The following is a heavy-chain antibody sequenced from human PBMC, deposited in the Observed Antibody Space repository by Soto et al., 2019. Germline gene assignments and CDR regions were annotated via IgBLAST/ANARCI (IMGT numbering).Heavy chain of an antibody. V-gene: IGHV3-23*01. D-gene: IGHD6-13*01. CDR3: ARIRFTYIASAGDLDY. CDR2: IRGSSLSR. J-gene: IGHJ4*01. CDR1: GFSFSSYS. Sequence: EVQLLESGGGLIHPGGSLRLSCAASGFSFSSYSMTWVRQAPGKGLEWVSSIRGSSLSRYYAASVKGRFTISRDNSRSTLNLQMNSLRAEDTGIDYCARIRFTYIASAGDLDYWGHGTLVTVSS.